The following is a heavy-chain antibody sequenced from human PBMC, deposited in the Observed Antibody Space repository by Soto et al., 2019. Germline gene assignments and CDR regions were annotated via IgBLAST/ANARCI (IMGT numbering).Heavy chain of an antibody. CDR2: ISYDGSNK. CDR3: ARTYCSSTSCYYGMDV. V-gene: IGHV3-30-3*01. J-gene: IGHJ6*02. D-gene: IGHD2-2*01. Sequence: QVQLVESGGGVVQPGRSLRLSCAACGCTFRSDAMHWVRQAPGKGLEWVAVISYDGSNKYYADSVKGRFTISRDNSKNTLYLQMNSLRAEDTAVYYCARTYCSSTSCYYGMDVWGQGTTVTASS. CDR1: GCTFRSDA.